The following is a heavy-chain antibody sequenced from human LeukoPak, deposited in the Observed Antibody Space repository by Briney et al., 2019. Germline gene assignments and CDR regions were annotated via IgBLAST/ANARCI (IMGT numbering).Heavy chain of an antibody. D-gene: IGHD3-3*01. V-gene: IGHV1-8*03. CDR2: MNPNSGNT. CDR1: GYTFTSYD. CDR3: ARANYDFWSGYYPYYYYYMDV. J-gene: IGHJ6*03. Sequence: ASVKVSCKASGYTFTSYDINWVRQATGQGLEWMGWMNPNSGNTGYAQKFQGRVTITRNTSISTAYMELSSLRSEDTAVYYCARANYDFWSGYYPYYYYYMDVWGKGTTVTVSS.